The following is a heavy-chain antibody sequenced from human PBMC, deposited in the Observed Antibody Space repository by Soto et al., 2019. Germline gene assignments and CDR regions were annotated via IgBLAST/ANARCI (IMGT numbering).Heavy chain of an antibody. V-gene: IGHV3-11*06. CDR2: SSNSGTFS. D-gene: IGHD1-1*01. Sequence: PGGSLGVSCEGSGFTFSDDYISWIRQAPGKGLEWISYSSNSGTFSRYADSVKGRFSISRDNTKNLLYLQMNSLRAEDTAVYYCARSGDNYNRLDYWGQGTPVTVS. CDR1: GFTFSDDY. CDR3: ARSGDNYNRLDY. J-gene: IGHJ4*02.